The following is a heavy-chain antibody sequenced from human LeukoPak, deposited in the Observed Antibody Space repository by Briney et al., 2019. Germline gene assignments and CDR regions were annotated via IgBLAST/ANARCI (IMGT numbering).Heavy chain of an antibody. CDR2: IFSGGST. CDR1: GFTVSSNY. Sequence: PGGSLRLSCVASGFTVSSNYMSWVRQAPGKGLEWVSAIFSGGSTFYADFVKGRFTISRDNSKNTLYLQMNSLRAEDTALYYCARGLVVGGTGVWAFDIWGQGTMVTVSS. CDR3: ARGLVVGGTGVWAFDI. D-gene: IGHD1-26*01. J-gene: IGHJ3*02. V-gene: IGHV3-66*01.